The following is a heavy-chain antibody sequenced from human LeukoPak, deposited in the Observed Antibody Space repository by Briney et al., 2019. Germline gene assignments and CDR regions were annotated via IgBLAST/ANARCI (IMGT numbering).Heavy chain of an antibody. J-gene: IGHJ5*02. Sequence: GGSLRLSCAASGFTFSSYWMSWVRQTPGKGLEWVANIKQDGSAKYYVDSVKGRFTISRDNAKNSLSLQMNSLRVEDTAVYYCARGTTSSPNWFDPWGQGTLVTVSS. CDR3: ARGTTSSPNWFDP. D-gene: IGHD6-13*01. CDR1: GFTFSSYW. CDR2: IKQDGSAK. V-gene: IGHV3-7*04.